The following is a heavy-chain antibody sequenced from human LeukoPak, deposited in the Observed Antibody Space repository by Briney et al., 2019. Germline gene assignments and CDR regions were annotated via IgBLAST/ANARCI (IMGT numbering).Heavy chain of an antibody. CDR3: ARDGSYSYNWFDP. CDR2: INPNSGGT. J-gene: IGHJ5*02. CDR1: GYTSTGYH. Sequence: ASVKVSCKASGYTSTGYHMHWVRQAPGQGLEWMGWINPNSGGTNYAQKFQGRVTMTRDTSISTAYMELSRLRSDDTAVYYCARDGSYSYNWFDPWGQGTLVTVSS. D-gene: IGHD2-21*01. V-gene: IGHV1-2*02.